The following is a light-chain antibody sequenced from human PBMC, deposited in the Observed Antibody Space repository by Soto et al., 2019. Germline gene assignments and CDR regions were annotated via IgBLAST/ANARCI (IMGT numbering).Light chain of an antibody. J-gene: IGKJ4*01. CDR2: ALS. Sequence: DIKVTQSPSSLSASIGDRVIITCRASQPISTSLHWFHQKPGKATKLLIYALSNLQRGVPSRFSGSGTGTEFTLIISSLQPEDVGNYFCQQRYSTPRTFAGGTKVQI. CDR3: QQRYSTPRT. CDR1: QPISTS. V-gene: IGKV1-39*01.